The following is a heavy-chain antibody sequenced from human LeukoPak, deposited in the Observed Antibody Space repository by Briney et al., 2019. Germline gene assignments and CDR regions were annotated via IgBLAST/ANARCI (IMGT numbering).Heavy chain of an antibody. CDR3: AREGIVVVTAIKRTYYFDY. CDR2: ISSSSSTI. CDR1: GFTFSTYS. V-gene: IGHV3-48*01. D-gene: IGHD2-21*02. J-gene: IGHJ4*02. Sequence: GGSLRLSCAASGFTFSTYSMNWVRQAPGKGLEWVSYISSSSSTIYYADSVKGRFTISRDNAKNSLYLQMNSLRAEDTAVYYCAREGIVVVTAIKRTYYFDYWGQGTLVTVSS.